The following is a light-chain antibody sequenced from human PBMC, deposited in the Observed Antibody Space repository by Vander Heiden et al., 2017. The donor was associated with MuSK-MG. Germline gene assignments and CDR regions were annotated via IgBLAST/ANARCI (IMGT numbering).Light chain of an antibody. Sequence: QAVVTQEPSLTVSPGGTATLTSCSRTGAVTSGHYPSWFHQKPGHAPRTLLYDTSNNHSWTPARFSGSLLGGKAALTLSGAQPEDEAEYYCLLSDLGAGLYVFGTGTKVTVL. CDR1: TGAVTSGHY. CDR2: DTS. V-gene: IGLV7-46*01. CDR3: LLSDLGAGLYV. J-gene: IGLJ1*01.